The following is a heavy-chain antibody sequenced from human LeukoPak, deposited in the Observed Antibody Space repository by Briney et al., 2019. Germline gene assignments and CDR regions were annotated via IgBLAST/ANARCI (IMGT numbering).Heavy chain of an antibody. J-gene: IGHJ5*02. CDR1: GFSFSSYW. Sequence: GGSLRLSCAASGFSFSSYWMSGVRQAPGKGLEWVANTQHDGSEQYYVDSVKGRFTISRDNTKKSLFLQINSLRAEDTAVYYCATPARGGSALPWGQGTLVTVSS. CDR3: ATPARGGSALP. CDR2: TQHDGSEQ. D-gene: IGHD6-19*01. V-gene: IGHV3-7*01.